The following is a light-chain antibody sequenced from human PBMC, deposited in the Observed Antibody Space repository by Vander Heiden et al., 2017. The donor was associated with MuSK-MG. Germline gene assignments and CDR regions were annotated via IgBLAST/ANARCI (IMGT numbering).Light chain of an antibody. CDR2: KAS. Sequence: IQLTQSPSPLSASVGAPFTIACRSSQDISYSVAWYQQKPGTAPTVLLYKASKWESGVPARFSGRGSGTDYSLSINNLQPEDSATYYCQQYKRKPYIFGQGTKLEI. V-gene: IGKV1-NL1*01. CDR1: QDISYS. CDR3: QQYKRKPYI. J-gene: IGKJ2*01.